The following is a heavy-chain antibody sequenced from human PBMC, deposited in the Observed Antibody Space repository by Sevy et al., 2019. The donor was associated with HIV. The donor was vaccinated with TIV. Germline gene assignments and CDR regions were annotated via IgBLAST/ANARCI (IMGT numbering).Heavy chain of an antibody. Sequence: GGSLRLSCAASGFTFSSYEMNWVRQPPGKGLEWVAYISNSGTTISYSDSVRGRFTMTRDNARNSLYLQMNRLRGEDTAVYYCARDLPPSATTVAHFDHWGQGTLVTVSS. D-gene: IGHD4-17*01. CDR1: GFTFSSYE. CDR2: ISNSGTTI. CDR3: ARDLPPSATTVAHFDH. V-gene: IGHV3-48*03. J-gene: IGHJ4*02.